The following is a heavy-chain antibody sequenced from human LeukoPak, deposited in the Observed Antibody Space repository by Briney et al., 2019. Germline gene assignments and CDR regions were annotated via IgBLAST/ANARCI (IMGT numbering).Heavy chain of an antibody. J-gene: IGHJ4*02. V-gene: IGHV3-9*01. CDR1: GFTFDDYA. D-gene: IGHD4-17*01. CDR2: ISWNSGSI. CDR3: AKDKALGTVTPVGYFDY. Sequence: PGGSLRLSCAASGFTFDDYAMHWVRQAPGKGLEWVSGISWNSGSIGYADSVKGRFTISRDNAKNSLYLQMNSLRAEDTALYYCAKDKALGTVTPVGYFDYWGQGTLVTVSS.